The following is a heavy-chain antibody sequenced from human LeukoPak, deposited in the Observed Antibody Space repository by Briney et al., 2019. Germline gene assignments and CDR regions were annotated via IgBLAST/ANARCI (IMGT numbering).Heavy chain of an antibody. CDR1: GGSFSGYY. J-gene: IGHJ5*02. CDR3: ARRAPITMVRGVPPGYNWFDP. CDR2: INHSGST. D-gene: IGHD3-10*01. V-gene: IGHV4-34*01. Sequence: PSETLSLTCAVYGGSFSGYYWSWIRQPPGKGLEWIGEINHSGSTNYNPSLKSRVTISVDTSKNQFSLKLSSVTAADTAVYYCARRAPITMVRGVPPGYNWFDPWGQGTLVTVSP.